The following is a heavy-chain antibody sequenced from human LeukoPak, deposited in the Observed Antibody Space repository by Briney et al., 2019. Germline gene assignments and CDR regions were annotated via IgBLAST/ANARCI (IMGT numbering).Heavy chain of an antibody. Sequence: GGSLRLSCTASGLTFSSYWLTWVRQAPGKGLEWVANIKQDGSEKYYVDSVKGRFTISRDNAKNSLYLQMNSLRAEDTAVYYCARHAPYGSGSYYRFLGYYYYGMDVWGKGTTVTVSS. V-gene: IGHV3-7*03. CDR1: GLTFSSYW. CDR2: IKQDGSEK. D-gene: IGHD3-10*01. J-gene: IGHJ6*04. CDR3: ARHAPYGSGSYYRFLGYYYYGMDV.